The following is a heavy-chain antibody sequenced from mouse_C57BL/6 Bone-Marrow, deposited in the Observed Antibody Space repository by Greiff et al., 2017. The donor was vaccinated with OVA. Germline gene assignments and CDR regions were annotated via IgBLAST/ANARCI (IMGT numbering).Heavy chain of an antibody. Sequence: QVQLQQPGAELVKPGASVKLSCKASGYTFTSYWMQWVKQRPGQGLEWIGEIDPSDSYTNYNQKFKGKATLTVDTSSSTAYMQLSSLTSEDSAVYYCARWLRSYWGQGTTLTVSS. D-gene: IGHD2-2*01. V-gene: IGHV1-50*01. CDR1: GYTFTSYW. J-gene: IGHJ2*01. CDR2: IDPSDSYT. CDR3: ARWLRSY.